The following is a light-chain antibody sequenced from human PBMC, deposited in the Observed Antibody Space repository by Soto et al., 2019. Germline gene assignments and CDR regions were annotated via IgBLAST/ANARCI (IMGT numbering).Light chain of an antibody. J-gene: IGKJ1*01. V-gene: IGKV3-20*01. Sequence: EIVLTQSPGTLSLSPGEGATLSCRASQSVTSNYVASFQQKNGQAPRLLIYGVSSRATGIPDRFSGSGSGTDFTLTISRLEPEDFGVYYCQQYGRSPWTFGQGTKVDIK. CDR1: QSVTSNY. CDR2: GVS. CDR3: QQYGRSPWT.